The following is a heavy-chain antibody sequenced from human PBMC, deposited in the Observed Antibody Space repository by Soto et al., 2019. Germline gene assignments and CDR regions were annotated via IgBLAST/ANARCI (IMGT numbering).Heavy chain of an antibody. V-gene: IGHV3-23*01. D-gene: IGHD1-26*01. CDR1: GFTFSSYA. Sequence: GGSLRLSCAASGFTFSSYAMSWVRQAPGKGLEWVSAIRGSGGSTYYADSVKGRFTISRDNSKNTLYLQMNSLRAEDTAVYYCAKDQGVGATKYYYGMDVLGQGTTVTVSS. J-gene: IGHJ6*02. CDR2: IRGSGGST. CDR3: AKDQGVGATKYYYGMDV.